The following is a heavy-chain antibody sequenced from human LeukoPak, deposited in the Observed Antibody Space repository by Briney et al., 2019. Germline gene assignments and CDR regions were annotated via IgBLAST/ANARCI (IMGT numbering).Heavy chain of an antibody. Sequence: GGSLRLSCAASGFTFSSYWMHWVRQAPGKGLVWVSRINSDGSSTSYADSVKGRFTISRDNAKNTLYLQMNSLRAEDTAVYYCARDGPHYGDYGALDYWGQGTLVTVSS. J-gene: IGHJ4*02. D-gene: IGHD4-17*01. CDR1: GFTFSSYW. CDR3: ARDGPHYGDYGALDY. V-gene: IGHV3-74*01. CDR2: INSDGSST.